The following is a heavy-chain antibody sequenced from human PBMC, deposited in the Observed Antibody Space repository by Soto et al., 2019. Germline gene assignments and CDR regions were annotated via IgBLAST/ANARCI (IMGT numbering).Heavy chain of an antibody. V-gene: IGHV1-18*01. Sequence: VKVSCKASGYTFTSYGISWVRQAPGQGLEWMGCISAYNGNPNYAQKFQGRVTMTTDTSTSTAYMELRSPRSDDTAVYYCARDMNAYGDYSAYWGQGTLVTVSS. J-gene: IGHJ4*02. CDR1: GYTFTSYG. CDR3: ARDMNAYGDYSAY. CDR2: ISAYNGNP. D-gene: IGHD4-17*01.